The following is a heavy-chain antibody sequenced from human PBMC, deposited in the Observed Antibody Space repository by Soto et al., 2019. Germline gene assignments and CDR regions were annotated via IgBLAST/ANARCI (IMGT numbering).Heavy chain of an antibody. CDR1: GFTFSSYG. D-gene: IGHD2-21*02. Sequence: QVQLVESGGGVVQPGRSLRLSCAASGFTFSSYGMHWVRQAPGKGLEWVAVISYDGSNKYYADSVKGRFTVSRDKSKNTLYLQVNSLRAEDTAVYYCAKDKVPVVVTAPFDHWGQGTLVTVSS. CDR2: ISYDGSNK. J-gene: IGHJ4*02. CDR3: AKDKVPVVVTAPFDH. V-gene: IGHV3-30*18.